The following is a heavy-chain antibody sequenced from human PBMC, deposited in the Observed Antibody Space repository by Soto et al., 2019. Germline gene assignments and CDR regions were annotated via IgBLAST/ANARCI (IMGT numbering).Heavy chain of an antibody. CDR1: GYSFTSYC. D-gene: IGHD5-18*01. CDR2: IYPGDSDT. V-gene: IGHV5-51*01. Sequence: GESLKISCKGSGYSFTSYCIGWVRQMPWKGLEWMGIIYPGDSDTRYSPSFQGQVTISADKSISTAYLQWSSLKASDTAMYYCASNTAMVTKTYYYYGMDVWGPGTTVTV. J-gene: IGHJ6*02. CDR3: ASNTAMVTKTYYYYGMDV.